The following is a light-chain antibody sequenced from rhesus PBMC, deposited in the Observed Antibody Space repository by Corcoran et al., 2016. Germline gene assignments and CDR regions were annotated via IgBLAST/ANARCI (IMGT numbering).Light chain of an antibody. CDR2: KAS. J-gene: IGKJ4*01. Sequence: DIQMTQSPSSLSASVGDRVTITCRASQGISTYLNWYQQKPVKAPKRLIYKASSLESGVPSRISGSGSGTDFTLTISSLQPEDFATYYCLQYNSDPLTFGGVTKVEVK. V-gene: IGKV1-43*02. CDR3: LQYNSDPLT. CDR1: QGISTY.